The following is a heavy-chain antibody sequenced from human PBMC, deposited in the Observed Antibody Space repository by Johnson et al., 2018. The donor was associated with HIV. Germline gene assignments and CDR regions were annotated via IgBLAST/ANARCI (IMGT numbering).Heavy chain of an antibody. J-gene: IGHJ3*02. CDR1: GFTFSDYY. D-gene: IGHD3-3*01. Sequence: QVQLVESGGGLVKPGGSLRLSCAASGFTFSDYYMTWIRQAPGKGLEWLSFISSSGDIIRYADSVKGRFTISRDNSKNTLYLQMNSLRAEDTAVYYCAKDLRMTIFGVVPHHDAFDIWGQGTMVTVSS. V-gene: IGHV3-11*04. CDR2: ISSSGDII. CDR3: AKDLRMTIFGVVPHHDAFDI.